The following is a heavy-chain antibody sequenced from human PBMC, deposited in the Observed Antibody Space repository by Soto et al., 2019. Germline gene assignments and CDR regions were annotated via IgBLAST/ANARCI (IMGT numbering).Heavy chain of an antibody. CDR2: IIPIFGNT. D-gene: IGHD1-1*01. J-gene: IGHJ6*02. V-gene: IGHV1-69*12. CDR1: GGTLNSYA. CDR3: ARGTVTGSEYNFYDSGMDV. Sequence: QVQLVQSGVEVKKPGSSVKVSCKASGGTLNSYAIDWVRQAPGQGLEWMGGIIPIFGNTYYAQRLQGRVKLTADESTRTAYMELSTLTSDDTAVYYCARGTVTGSEYNFYDSGMDVWGQGTTVIVSS.